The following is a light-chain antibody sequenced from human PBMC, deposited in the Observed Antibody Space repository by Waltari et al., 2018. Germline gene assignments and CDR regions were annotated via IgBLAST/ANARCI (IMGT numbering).Light chain of an antibody. CDR3: QQYSNWPRT. J-gene: IGKJ1*01. CDR1: QSIANN. V-gene: IGKV3-15*01. CDR2: GPS. Sequence: EIVMTQSPATLSVSPGETATLSCRASQSIANNLAWYQQKPGQAPKVFIYGPSTRATTVPARFSGSGSGTEFTLTISSLQSEDFAVYYCQQYSNWPRTFGQGTKVEIK.